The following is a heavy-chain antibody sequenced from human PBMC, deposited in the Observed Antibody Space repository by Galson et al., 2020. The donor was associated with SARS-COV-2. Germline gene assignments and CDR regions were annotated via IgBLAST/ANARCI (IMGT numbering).Heavy chain of an antibody. V-gene: IGHV4-39*01. CDR3: ARVSGALSCIGGSCYIDF. J-gene: IGHJ4*02. CDR1: GDSISSRNYH. Sequence: SETLSLTCSVSGDSISSRNYHWAWLRQAPGTGLEWIVTLYHSGNTYDNPSLKSRVSASVDTSKNQFSLNLRSVTAADTAGYYCARVSGALSCIGGSCYIDFWGPGTLVTVSS. CDR2: LYHSGNT. D-gene: IGHD2-15*01.